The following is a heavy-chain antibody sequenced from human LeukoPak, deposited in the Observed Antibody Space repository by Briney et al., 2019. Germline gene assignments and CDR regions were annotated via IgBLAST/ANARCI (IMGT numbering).Heavy chain of an antibody. D-gene: IGHD3-10*01. CDR1: RFTFSSYS. CDR2: ISSSGSYI. V-gene: IGHV3-21*01. CDR3: ARDSGTTGEVKFDP. J-gene: IGHJ5*02. Sequence: GGSLRLSCAASRFTFSSYSMNWVRQAPGKGLEWVSSISSSGSYIYYADSVKGRFTISRDNAKNSLYLQMNSLRAEDTAVYYCARDSGTTGEVKFDPWGQGTLVTVSS.